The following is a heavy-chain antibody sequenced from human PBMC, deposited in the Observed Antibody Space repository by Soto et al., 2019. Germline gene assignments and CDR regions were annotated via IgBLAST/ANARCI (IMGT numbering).Heavy chain of an antibody. Sequence: ASVKVSCKASGYTFTSLDINWVRQATGQGLEWMGWMNPNSGSTGSAQKFQGRVAMTRDTSINTAYMELSSLRSDDTAVYYCARGRGYSDGIDYWRQGTLVTVSS. CDR1: GYTFTSLD. CDR3: ARGRGYSDGIDY. J-gene: IGHJ4*02. CDR2: MNPNSGST. D-gene: IGHD2-15*01. V-gene: IGHV1-8*01.